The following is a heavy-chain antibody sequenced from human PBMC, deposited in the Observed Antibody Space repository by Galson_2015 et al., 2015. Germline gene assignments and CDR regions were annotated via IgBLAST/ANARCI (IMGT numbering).Heavy chain of an antibody. CDR1: GVTFSSYA. V-gene: IGHV1-69*13. CDR3: ARGAPQRDDYGDPLGYYYYMDV. CDR2: IIPIFGTA. J-gene: IGHJ6*03. Sequence: SVKVSCKASGVTFSSYAISWVRQAPGQGLEWMGGIIPIFGTANYAQKFQGRVTITADESTSTAYMELSSLRSEDTAVYYCARGAPQRDDYGDPLGYYYYMDVWGKGTTVTVSS. D-gene: IGHD4-17*01.